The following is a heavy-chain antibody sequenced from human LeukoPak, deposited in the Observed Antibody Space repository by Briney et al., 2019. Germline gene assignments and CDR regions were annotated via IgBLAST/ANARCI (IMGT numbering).Heavy chain of an antibody. CDR2: ISSSGSTI. Sequence: GGSLRLSCAASGFTFSSYGMNWVRQAPGKGLEWVSYISSSGSTIYYADSVKGRFTISRDNAKNSLYLQMNSLRAEDTAVYYCARGDTIFGVVIYFDYWGQGTLVTVSS. D-gene: IGHD3-3*01. J-gene: IGHJ4*02. CDR3: ARGDTIFGVVIYFDY. V-gene: IGHV3-48*03. CDR1: GFTFSSYG.